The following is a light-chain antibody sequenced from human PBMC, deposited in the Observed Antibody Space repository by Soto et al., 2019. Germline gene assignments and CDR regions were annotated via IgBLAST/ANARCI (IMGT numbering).Light chain of an antibody. V-gene: IGLV2-14*01. CDR1: SSDVGGYDY. J-gene: IGLJ1*01. CDR3: TSLKTSTPPCV. Sequence: QSALTQPASVSGSPGQSITISCTGSSSDVGGYDYVSWYQQHPGKPPKLMIYDVSNRPSGVSDRFSGSKSGNTASLTISGIQAGDEVVYSCTSLKTSTPPCVFETGTKLTFL. CDR2: DVS.